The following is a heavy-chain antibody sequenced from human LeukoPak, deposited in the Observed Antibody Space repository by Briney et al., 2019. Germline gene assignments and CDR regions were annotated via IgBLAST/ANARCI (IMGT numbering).Heavy chain of an antibody. CDR3: AKDRSIGTYYTFDH. J-gene: IGHJ4*02. CDR2: ISGSGLMT. V-gene: IGHV3-23*01. D-gene: IGHD1-26*01. CDR1: GFTFSNAW. Sequence: PGGSLRLSCAASGFTFSNAWMTWVRQAPGKGLEWVATISGSGLMTYYADSVKGRFTVSGDNSKNTLYLQMSSLTAADTAVYYCAKDRSIGTYYTFDHWGQGTLVTVSS.